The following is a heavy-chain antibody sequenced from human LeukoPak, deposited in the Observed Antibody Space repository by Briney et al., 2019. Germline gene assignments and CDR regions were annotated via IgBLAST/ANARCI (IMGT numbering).Heavy chain of an antibody. CDR1: GFTFSSYS. CDR3: ARDSQLWFGADY. D-gene: IGHD3-10*01. CDR2: ISSSSSYI. Sequence: PGGSLRLSCAASGFTFSSYSMNWVRQAPGKGLEWVSSISSSSSYIYYADSVKGRFTISRDNAKNSLYLQMNSLRAEDTAVYYCARDSQLWFGADYWGQGTLVTVSS. V-gene: IGHV3-21*01. J-gene: IGHJ4*02.